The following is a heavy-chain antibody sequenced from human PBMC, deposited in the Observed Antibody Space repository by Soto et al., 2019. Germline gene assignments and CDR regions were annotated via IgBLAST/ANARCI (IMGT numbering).Heavy chain of an antibody. Sequence: QVQLVQSGAEVKKPGASVKVSCKASGYTFNSYGISWVRQAPGQGLEWMGWISAYNGNKKYAQKLQGRVTITTDTSTSTAYMELRSLRSADTAVYYCARDSPPVDYWGQGTLVTVSS. J-gene: IGHJ4*02. CDR1: GYTFNSYG. V-gene: IGHV1-18*01. CDR2: ISAYNGNK. CDR3: ARDSPPVDY.